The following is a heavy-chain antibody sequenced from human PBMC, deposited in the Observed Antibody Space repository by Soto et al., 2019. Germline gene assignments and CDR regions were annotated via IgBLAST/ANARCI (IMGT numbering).Heavy chain of an antibody. D-gene: IGHD6-13*01. CDR2: IYYRSKWYN. J-gene: IGHJ5*02. V-gene: IGHV6-1*01. CDR1: GDSFSSNSVA. CDR3: ARFYSSPWFDP. Sequence: PSQTLSLTCAISGDSFSSNSVAWNWIRQSPSRGLEWLGRIYYRSKWYNDYAVSVKSRININPDTSKNQFSLQLNSVTPEDTAVYYCARFYSSPWFDPWGQGTLVTVSS.